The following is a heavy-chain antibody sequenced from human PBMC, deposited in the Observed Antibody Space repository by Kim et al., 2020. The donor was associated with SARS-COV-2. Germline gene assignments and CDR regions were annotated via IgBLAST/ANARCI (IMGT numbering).Heavy chain of an antibody. CDR2: ISWNSGSI. CDR1: GFTFDDYA. Sequence: GGSLRLSCAASGFTFDDYAMHWVRQAPGKGLEWVSGISWNSGSIGYADSVKGRFTISRDNAKNSLYLQMNSLRAEDTALYYCAKDIRTSIFGVDRGMDVWGQGTTVTVSS. V-gene: IGHV3-9*01. CDR3: AKDIRTSIFGVDRGMDV. J-gene: IGHJ6*02. D-gene: IGHD3-3*01.